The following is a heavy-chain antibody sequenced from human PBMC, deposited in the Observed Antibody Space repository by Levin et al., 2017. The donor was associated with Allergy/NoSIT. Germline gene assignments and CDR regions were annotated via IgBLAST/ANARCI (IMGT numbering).Heavy chain of an antibody. J-gene: IGHJ4*02. Sequence: SETLSLTCTVSGDSLSSYYWTWIRQPAGRGLEWLGHVHATWSTHYNPSLDSLITLSIDTSKNQFSLRLNSVPAADTAVYFCARDRGVLFYYFDFWGQGTLVTVSS. CDR1: GDSLSSYY. V-gene: IGHV4-4*07. D-gene: IGHD3-10*01. CDR3: ARDRGVLFYYFDF. CDR2: VHATWST.